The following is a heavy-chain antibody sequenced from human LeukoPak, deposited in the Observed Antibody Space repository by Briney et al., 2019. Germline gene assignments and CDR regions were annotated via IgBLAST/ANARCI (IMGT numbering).Heavy chain of an antibody. V-gene: IGHV3-48*02. J-gene: IGHJ4*02. CDR2: IRTSAEGANYA. CDR3: ARDQRYAFDY. D-gene: IGHD3-9*01. Sequence: PGGSLRLSCAISGFTFTDYPMNWVRQAPGKGLEWVSNIRTSAEGANYAYYADSVKGRVTISRDDAKNTLYLQMNSLRDDDTAVYYCARDQRYAFDYWGQGILVAVSS. CDR1: GFTFTDYP.